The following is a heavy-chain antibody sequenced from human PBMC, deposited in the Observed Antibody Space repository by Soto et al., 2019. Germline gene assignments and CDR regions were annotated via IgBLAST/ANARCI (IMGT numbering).Heavy chain of an antibody. V-gene: IGHV3-48*02. CDR2: ISSSSSTI. CDR1: GFTFSSYS. CDR3: ASGKDYAEGGY. Sequence: EVQLVESGGGLVQPGGSLRLSCAASGFTFSSYSMNWVRQAPGKGLEWVSYISSSSSTIYYADSVKGRFTISRANAKNSVNMQMNSLRDEDAAVYYCASGKDYAEGGYWGQGTLVTVSS. D-gene: IGHD4-17*01. J-gene: IGHJ4*02.